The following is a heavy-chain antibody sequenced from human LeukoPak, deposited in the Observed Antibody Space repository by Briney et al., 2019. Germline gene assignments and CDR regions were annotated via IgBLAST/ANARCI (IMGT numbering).Heavy chain of an antibody. J-gene: IGHJ6*02. CDR3: ARAYGDYYYYYGMDV. CDR2: ISSSGSTI. Sequence: GGSLRLSCAASGFTFSSYEMNWVRQAPGKGLERVSYISSSGSTIYYADSVKGRFTISRDNAKNSLYLQMNSLRAEDTAVYYCARAYGDYYYYYGMDVWGQGTTVTVSS. V-gene: IGHV3-48*03. CDR1: GFTFSSYE. D-gene: IGHD4-17*01.